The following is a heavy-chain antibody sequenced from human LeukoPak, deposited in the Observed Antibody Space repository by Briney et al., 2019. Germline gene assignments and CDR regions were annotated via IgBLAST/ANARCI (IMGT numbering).Heavy chain of an antibody. CDR1: GLTFSSYG. D-gene: IGHD2-15*01. CDR2: ISYDGSNK. CDR3: AKASTPHYGMDV. J-gene: IGHJ6*04. Sequence: GGSLRLSCAASGLTFSSYGMHWVRQAPGKGLEWVAVISYDGSNKYYADSVKGRFTISRDNSKNTLYLQMNSLRAEDTAVYYCAKASTPHYGMDVWGKGTTVTVSS. V-gene: IGHV3-30*18.